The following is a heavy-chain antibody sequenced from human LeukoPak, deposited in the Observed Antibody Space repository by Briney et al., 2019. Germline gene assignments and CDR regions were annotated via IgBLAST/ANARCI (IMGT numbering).Heavy chain of an antibody. CDR1: GYSFTSYY. Sequence: ASVKVSCKASGYSFTSYYIHWVRQAPGQGLEWMGIINPSGGSTSYAQKFQGRVIMTRDTSTSTVYMGLSSLRSEDTAVYYCATDGSSTDDYYFDYWGQGTLVTVSS. V-gene: IGHV1-46*01. CDR3: ATDGSSTDDYYFDY. CDR2: INPSGGST. J-gene: IGHJ4*02. D-gene: IGHD2-2*01.